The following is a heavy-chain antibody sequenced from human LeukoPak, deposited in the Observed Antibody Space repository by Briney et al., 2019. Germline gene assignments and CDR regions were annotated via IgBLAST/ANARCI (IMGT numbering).Heavy chain of an antibody. CDR1: GSSFTSYW. CDR2: IYPGDSDT. D-gene: IGHD5-24*01. V-gene: IGHV5-51*01. J-gene: IGHJ4*02. CDR3: ARGRDGYSFGFDY. Sequence: GESLKISCKGSGSSFTSYWVGWVRQMPGKGLEWMGIIYPGDSDTRYSPSFQGQVTISADKSISTAYLQWSSLKASDTAMYYCARGRDGYSFGFDYWGQGTLVTVSS.